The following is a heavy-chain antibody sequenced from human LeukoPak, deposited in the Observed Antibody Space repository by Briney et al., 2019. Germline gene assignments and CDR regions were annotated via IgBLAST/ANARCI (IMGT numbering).Heavy chain of an antibody. CDR2: ISASGGTT. CDR1: GFTFSNFA. J-gene: IGHJ4*02. CDR3: AKDFHGDFPYFFDY. Sequence: GGSLRLSCAASGFTFSNFAMSWVRQAPGKGLEWVSSISASGGTTYYADSVKGRFTISRDNSKNTFNLQMNSLRAEDTALYYCAKDFHGDFPYFFDYWGQGALVTVSS. V-gene: IGHV3-23*01.